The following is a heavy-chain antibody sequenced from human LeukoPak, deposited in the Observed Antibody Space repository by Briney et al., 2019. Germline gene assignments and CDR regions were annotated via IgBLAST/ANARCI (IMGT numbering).Heavy chain of an antibody. CDR3: AREGPAATSEDWFDP. Sequence: GGSLRLSCAASGFTFSSYAMSWVRQAPGKGLEWVSAISGSGGSSYYADSVKGRFTISRDNAKNSLYLQMNSLRAEDTAVYYCAREGPAATSEDWFDPWGQGTLVTVSS. V-gene: IGHV3-23*01. D-gene: IGHD2-2*01. CDR1: GFTFSSYA. J-gene: IGHJ5*02. CDR2: ISGSGGSS.